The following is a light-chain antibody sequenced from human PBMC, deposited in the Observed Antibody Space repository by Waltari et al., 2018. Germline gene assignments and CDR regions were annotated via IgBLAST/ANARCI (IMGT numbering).Light chain of an antibody. Sequence: DIVMTQSPDSLAVSLGERATFNCKSSQSVLYRSNNKNCLAWYQQKPGQSPKLLIYWTSTRESGVPDRFSGGGSGTDFTLTISSLQAEDVAVYYCQQYYTTPPTFGGGTKVEIK. J-gene: IGKJ4*01. V-gene: IGKV4-1*01. CDR2: WTS. CDR3: QQYYTTPPT. CDR1: QSVLYRSNNKNC.